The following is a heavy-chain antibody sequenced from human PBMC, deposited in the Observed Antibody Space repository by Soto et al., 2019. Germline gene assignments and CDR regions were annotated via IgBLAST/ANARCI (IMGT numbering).Heavy chain of an antibody. CDR2: IRYDRSNI. D-gene: IGHD6-13*01. CDR1: GNIFTGYG. CDR3: AKAPGPGYSSSWYQSNWFDP. J-gene: IGHJ5*02. V-gene: IGHV3-30*02. Sequence: GGSLRLSCAASGNIFTGYGMHWVRQPPGKGLEWVSVIRYDRSNIGYADSVKGRFTISRDNAKNSLYLQMNSLRAEDTALYYCAKAPGPGYSSSWYQSNWFDPWGQGTLVTVSS.